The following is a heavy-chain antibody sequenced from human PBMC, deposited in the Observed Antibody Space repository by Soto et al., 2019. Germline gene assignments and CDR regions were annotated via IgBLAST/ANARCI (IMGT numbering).Heavy chain of an antibody. J-gene: IGHJ4*02. CDR1: GGSISSSSYY. V-gene: IGHV4-39*02. D-gene: IGHD5-12*01. CDR3: AREVEMATIILPKGNFDY. CDR2: IYYSGST. Sequence: QLQLQESGPGLVKPSETLSLTCTVSGGSISSSSYYWGWIRQPPGKGLEWIGSIYYSGSTYYNPSLKSRVTISVDTSKNQFSLKLSSVTAADTAVYYCAREVEMATIILPKGNFDYWGQGTLVTVSS.